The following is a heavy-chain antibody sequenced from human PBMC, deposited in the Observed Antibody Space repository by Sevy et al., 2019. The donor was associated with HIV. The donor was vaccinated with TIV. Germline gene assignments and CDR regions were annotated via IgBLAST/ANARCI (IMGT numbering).Heavy chain of an antibody. CDR1: GFTFGDYA. J-gene: IGHJ6*02. CDR2: IRSKTYGGTT. D-gene: IGHD2-21*01. CDR3: TRVQGTISASFYFGMDV. V-gene: IGHV3-49*03. Sequence: GGSLRLSCTGSGFTFGDYAVSWLRQAPGKGLEWVGFIRSKTYGGTTEYAASVKGRFTISREESKSIAYLQMNSLKTDETAVYYCTRVQGTISASFYFGMDVWGQGTTVTVSS.